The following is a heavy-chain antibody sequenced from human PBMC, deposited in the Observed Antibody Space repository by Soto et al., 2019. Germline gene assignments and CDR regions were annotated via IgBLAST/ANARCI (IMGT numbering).Heavy chain of an antibody. J-gene: IGHJ5*02. CDR3: LRDKYSHYVNYSHP. CDR1: GFTFRDYY. V-gene: IGHV3-11*01. Sequence: GGSLRLSCAGSGFTFRDYYMGWIRQAPGKGLEWVSYISSSGSTTYYAASVKGRFTISRDNAKNSLYLQMTSLRAEDTAIYYFLRDKYSHYVNYSHPLGQGTLVTVSS. D-gene: IGHD1-7*01. CDR2: ISSSGSTT.